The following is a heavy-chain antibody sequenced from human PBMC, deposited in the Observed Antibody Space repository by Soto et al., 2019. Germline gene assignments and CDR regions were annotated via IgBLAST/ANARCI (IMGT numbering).Heavy chain of an antibody. CDR3: ARLPYASGRHTGWFDP. D-gene: IGHD3-10*01. J-gene: IGHJ5*02. V-gene: IGHV2-5*02. Sequence: QITLKESGPTLVKPTQTLTLTCTFSGFSLSTNRVGVGWIRQPPGKALEWLALIYWDDDKRYSPSLKSRLTITMDTAKNQVVLTMTNMDPVDTATYYCARLPYASGRHTGWFDPWGQGALVTVSS. CDR2: IYWDDDK. CDR1: GFSLSTNRVG.